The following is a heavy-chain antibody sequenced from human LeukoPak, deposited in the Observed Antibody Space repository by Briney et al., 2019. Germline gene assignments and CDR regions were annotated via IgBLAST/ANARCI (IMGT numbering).Heavy chain of an antibody. CDR2: IYYSGSN. CDR1: GGSISSYY. CDR3: ARDAQYYDILTRYYYYFDY. D-gene: IGHD3-9*01. Sequence: SETLSLTCTVSGGSISSYYWSWVRQPPGKGLEWIGYIYYSGSNNYNTSLKSRVTISVDTSKNQFSLKLNSVTAADTAVYYCARDAQYYDILTRYYYYFDYWGQGTLVTVSS. J-gene: IGHJ4*02. V-gene: IGHV4-59*01.